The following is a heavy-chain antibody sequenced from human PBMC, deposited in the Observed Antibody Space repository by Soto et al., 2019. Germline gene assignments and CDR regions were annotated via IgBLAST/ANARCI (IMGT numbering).Heavy chain of an antibody. CDR3: ARETYDDRRGYYGTAY. Sequence: SETLSLTCAVSGGSITSTNWWTWVRQPPGKGLEWIGEIHHSGDTNYNPSLKSRVTISVDKSKNQFSLELTSVTAADTAVYYCARETYDDRRGYYGTAYWGQGTLVTVSS. CDR2: IHHSGDT. J-gene: IGHJ4*02. CDR1: GGSITSTNW. D-gene: IGHD3-22*01. V-gene: IGHV4-4*02.